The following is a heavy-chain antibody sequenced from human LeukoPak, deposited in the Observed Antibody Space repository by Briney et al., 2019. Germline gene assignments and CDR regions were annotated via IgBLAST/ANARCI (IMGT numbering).Heavy chain of an antibody. CDR1: GYTFTSYD. Sequence: ASVKVSCKASGYTFTSYDINWVRQATGQGLEWMGWMNPNSGNTGYAQQFQGRVTITRNTSISTAYMELSSLRSEDTAVYYCARANYYYDSSGYYYYYYYMDVWGKGTTVTVSS. D-gene: IGHD3-22*01. J-gene: IGHJ6*03. V-gene: IGHV1-8*03. CDR3: ARANYYYDSSGYYYYYYYMDV. CDR2: MNPNSGNT.